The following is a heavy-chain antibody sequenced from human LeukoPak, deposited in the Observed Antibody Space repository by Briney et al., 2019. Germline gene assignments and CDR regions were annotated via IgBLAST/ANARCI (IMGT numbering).Heavy chain of an antibody. CDR1: GFTFGSYA. D-gene: IGHD2-2*01. J-gene: IGHJ5*02. V-gene: IGHV3-23*01. CDR2: ISGSGGST. Sequence: PGGSLRLSCAASGFTFGSYAMSWVHQAPGKGLEWVSAISGSGGSTYYADSVKGRFTISRDNSKNTLYLQMNSLRAEDTAVYYCAKAPYCSSTSCWDDPWGQGTLVTVSS. CDR3: AKAPYCSSTSCWDDP.